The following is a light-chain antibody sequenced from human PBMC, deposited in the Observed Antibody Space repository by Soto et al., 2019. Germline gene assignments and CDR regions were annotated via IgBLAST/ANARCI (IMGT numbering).Light chain of an antibody. Sequence: QSVLTQPRSVSGSPGKSVTISCTGTSIDVGGYNYVSWYQQHPGKAPKLMIYDVTKRPSGVPDRFSGSKSGSTASLTISALQSEDEADYYCCSYTGSYPLKVFGGGTNVTVL. CDR2: DVT. CDR1: SIDVGGYNY. CDR3: CSYTGSYPLKV. J-gene: IGLJ3*02. V-gene: IGLV2-11*01.